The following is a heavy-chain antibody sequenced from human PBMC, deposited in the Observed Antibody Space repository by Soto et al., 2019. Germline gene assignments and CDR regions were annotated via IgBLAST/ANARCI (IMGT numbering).Heavy chain of an antibody. CDR2: INHSGST. J-gene: IGHJ4*02. Sequence: SETLSLTCAVYGGSFSGYYWSWIRQPPGKGLEWIGEINHSGSTNYNPSLKSRVTISVDTSKNQFSLKLSSVTAADTAVYYCARAGAAPGLNYFGYWGQGTLVTVSS. CDR1: GGSFSGYY. CDR3: ARAGAAPGLNYFGY. V-gene: IGHV4-34*01. D-gene: IGHD6-13*01.